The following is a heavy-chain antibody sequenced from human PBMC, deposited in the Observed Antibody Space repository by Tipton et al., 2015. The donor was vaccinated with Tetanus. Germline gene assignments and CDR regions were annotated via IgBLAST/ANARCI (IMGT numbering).Heavy chain of an antibody. D-gene: IGHD5-24*01. CDR2: IYYSGIP. CDR1: GGSISSSDYY. J-gene: IGHJ4*02. Sequence: TLSLTCTLSGGSISSSDYYWSWVRQPPGEGLEWIGSIYYSGIPYYNPSLKSRVTISVDTSKDQFSLKLSSVTAADTAMYCCVRLVEMTTCLDFWGQGTLVTVSS. CDR3: VRLVEMTTCLDF. V-gene: IGHV4-39*01.